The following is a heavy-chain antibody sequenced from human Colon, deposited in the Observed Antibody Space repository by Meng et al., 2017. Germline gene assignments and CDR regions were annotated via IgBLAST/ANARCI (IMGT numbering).Heavy chain of an antibody. CDR1: GGSIPGYY. CDR3: ARELPVTRPLDH. D-gene: IGHD4-17*01. CDR2: VYSNGNS. J-gene: IGHJ4*02. V-gene: IGHV4-4*07. Sequence: PETLSLTCTVSGGSIPGYYWSWLRQPAGKGLEWIGRVYSNGNSNYNPSLQSRVTMSVDTTKNQLSLNLSSVTDADTAVYYCARELPVTRPLDHWGQGTLVTVSS.